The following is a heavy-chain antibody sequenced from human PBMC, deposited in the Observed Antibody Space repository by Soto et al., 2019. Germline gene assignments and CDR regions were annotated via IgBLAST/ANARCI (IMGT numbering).Heavy chain of an antibody. V-gene: IGHV4-31*03. CDR3: ARWYPLLGLDV. CDR1: GGSISSGGYY. D-gene: IGHD6-13*01. CDR2: IYYSGST. J-gene: IGHJ6*04. Sequence: SETLSLTCTFSGGSISSGGYYWSWIRQHPGKGLEWIGYIYYSGSTYYNPSLKSRVTISVDTSKNQFSLKLSSVTAADTAVYYCARWYPLLGLDVWGKGTTVTVSS.